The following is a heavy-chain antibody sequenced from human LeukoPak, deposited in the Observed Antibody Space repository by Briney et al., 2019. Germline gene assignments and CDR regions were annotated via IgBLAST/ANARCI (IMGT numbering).Heavy chain of an antibody. D-gene: IGHD3-22*01. CDR1: GFTFRSYG. CDR3: ARDLRSSGYYAFDY. Sequence: GGSLRLSCAASGFTFRSYGMSWVRQAPGKGLEWVSAISGSGGSTYYADSVKGRFTISRDNSKNTVYLQMNSLRAEDTAVYYCARDLRSSGYYAFDYWGQGTLVTVSS. J-gene: IGHJ4*02. V-gene: IGHV3-23*01. CDR2: ISGSGGST.